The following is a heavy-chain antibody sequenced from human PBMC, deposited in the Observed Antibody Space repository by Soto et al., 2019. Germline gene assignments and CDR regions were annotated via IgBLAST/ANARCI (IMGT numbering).Heavy chain of an antibody. CDR1: GFTVSVNY. D-gene: IGHD6-13*01. J-gene: IGHJ4*02. CDR2: LYSGGDT. CDR3: ARDRSRAEIDY. Sequence: GGSLRLSCAASGFTVSVNYMSWVRQAPGKGLEWVSILYSGGDTYYADSVKGRFTISRDNSKNTVYLQMNSLRVEDTAVYYCARDRSRAEIDYWGQGTLVTVSS. V-gene: IGHV3-66*01.